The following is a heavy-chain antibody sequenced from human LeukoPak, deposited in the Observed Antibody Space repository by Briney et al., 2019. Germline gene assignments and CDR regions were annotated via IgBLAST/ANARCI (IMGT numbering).Heavy chain of an antibody. CDR3: ARVGGEYVVSDY. Sequence: GGSLRLSCAGSGFTFRYYSMTWVRQAPGKGLEGVSSISTKSDYIHYADSVKGRFTISRDNANNSVYLQMNSLTAEDTAVYYCARVGGEYVVSDYWGQGTLVAVSS. V-gene: IGHV3-21*01. CDR1: GFTFRYYS. J-gene: IGHJ4*02. CDR2: ISTKSDYI. D-gene: IGHD3-16*01.